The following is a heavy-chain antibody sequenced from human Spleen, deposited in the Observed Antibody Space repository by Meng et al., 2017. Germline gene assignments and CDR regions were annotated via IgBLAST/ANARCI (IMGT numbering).Heavy chain of an antibody. D-gene: IGHD5-12*01. Sequence: GESLKISCAASGFTFSSYEMNWVRQAPGKGLEWVSYISSSGSTIYYADSVKGRFTISRDNPKNTLYLQMNSLKTEDTAVYFCARERGFYAFDFWGQGALVTVSS. CDR3: ARERGFYAFDF. J-gene: IGHJ4*02. V-gene: IGHV3-48*03. CDR1: GFTFSSYE. CDR2: ISSSGSTI.